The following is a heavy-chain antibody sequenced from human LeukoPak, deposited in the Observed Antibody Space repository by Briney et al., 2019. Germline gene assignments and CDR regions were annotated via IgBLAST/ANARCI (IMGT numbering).Heavy chain of an antibody. CDR2: IYYSGST. D-gene: IGHD5-18*01. Sequence: SETLSLTCTVSGGSISSYYWSWIRQPPGKGLEWIGYIYYSGSTNYNPSLKSRVTISVDTSKNQFSLKLSSVTAADTAVYYCARDRTGYSYGYRSHAFDIWGQGTMVTVSS. CDR3: ARDRTGYSYGYRSHAFDI. V-gene: IGHV4-59*01. J-gene: IGHJ3*02. CDR1: GGSISSYY.